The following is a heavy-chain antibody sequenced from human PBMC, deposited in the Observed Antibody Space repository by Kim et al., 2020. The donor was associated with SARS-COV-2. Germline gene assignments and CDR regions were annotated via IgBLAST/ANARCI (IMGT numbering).Heavy chain of an antibody. J-gene: IGHJ4*02. V-gene: IGHV4-39*01. D-gene: IGHD2-15*01. Sequence: SRVTISVDTSQNQFSLKLSSVTAADTAVYYCARFDLGYCSGGSCYPEDYWGQGTLVTVSS. CDR3: ARFDLGYCSGGSCYPEDY.